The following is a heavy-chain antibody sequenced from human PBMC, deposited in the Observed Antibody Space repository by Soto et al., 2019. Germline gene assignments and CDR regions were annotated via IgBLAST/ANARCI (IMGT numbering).Heavy chain of an antibody. CDR2: INHSGST. Sequence: PSETLSLTCAVYGGSFNGYYWSWIRQPPGKGLEWIGEINHSGSTNYNPSLKSRVTISVDTSKNQFSLKLSSVTAADTAVYYCARAANYCCSTSCYRIRRYNWFDPWGQGTLVTVSS. D-gene: IGHD2-2*01. J-gene: IGHJ5*02. CDR3: ARAANYCCSTSCYRIRRYNWFDP. CDR1: GGSFNGYY. V-gene: IGHV4-34*01.